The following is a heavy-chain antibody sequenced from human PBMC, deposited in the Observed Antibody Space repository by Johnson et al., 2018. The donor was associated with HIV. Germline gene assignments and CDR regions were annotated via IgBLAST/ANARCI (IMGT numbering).Heavy chain of an antibody. Sequence: VQLVESGGGVVQPGRSLRLSCAASGFTFSNAWMSWVRQAPGKGLEWVSGISWNSGSIGYADSVRGRFTISRDNAKNSLYLQVNSLSADDTALYYCAKVFKVRVAGAFDIWGQGTVVTVSS. CDR3: AKVFKVRVAGAFDI. V-gene: IGHV3-9*01. CDR2: ISWNSGSI. D-gene: IGHD6-19*01. J-gene: IGHJ3*02. CDR1: GFTFSNAW.